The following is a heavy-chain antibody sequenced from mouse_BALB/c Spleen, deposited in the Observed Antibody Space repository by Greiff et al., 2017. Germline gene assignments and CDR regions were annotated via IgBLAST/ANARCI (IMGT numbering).Heavy chain of an antibody. Sequence: EVKLMESGGGLVKPGGSLKLSCAASGFTFSDYYMYWVRQTPEKRLEWVATISDGGSYTYYPDSVKGRFTISRDNAKNNLYLQMSSLKSEDTAMYYCARGYDGYYGGFAYWGQGTLVTVAA. CDR1: GFTFSDYY. V-gene: IGHV5-4*02. D-gene: IGHD2-3*01. J-gene: IGHJ3*01. CDR3: ARGYDGYYGGFAY. CDR2: ISDGGSYT.